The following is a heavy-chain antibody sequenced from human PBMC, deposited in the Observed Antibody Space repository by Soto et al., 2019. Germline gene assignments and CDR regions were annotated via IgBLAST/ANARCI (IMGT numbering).Heavy chain of an antibody. J-gene: IGHJ4*02. CDR3: ARGRQYDFWSGYYNAIAY. CDR2: INHSGST. V-gene: IGHV4-34*01. Sequence: QVQLQQWGAGLLKPSETLSLTCAVYGGSFSGYYWSWIRQPPGKGLEWIGEINHSGSTNYNPSLTSRVTISVDTSKNQFSLKLSSVTAADTAVYYCARGRQYDFWSGYYNAIAYWGQGTLVTVSS. D-gene: IGHD3-3*01. CDR1: GGSFSGYY.